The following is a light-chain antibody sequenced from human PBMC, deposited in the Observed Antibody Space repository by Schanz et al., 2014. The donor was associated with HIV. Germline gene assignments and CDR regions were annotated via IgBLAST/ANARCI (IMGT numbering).Light chain of an antibody. CDR3: QQYNDWPPIT. Sequence: EIVLTQSPGTLSLSPGDRATLSCRASQSVSSSYLAWYQQKPGQAPRLLIYGASSRATGVPARFSGGGSGTEFTLTISRLQSEDFAVYYCQQYNDWPPITFGQGTRLESK. CDR1: QSVSSSY. J-gene: IGKJ5*01. V-gene: IGKV3-15*01. CDR2: GAS.